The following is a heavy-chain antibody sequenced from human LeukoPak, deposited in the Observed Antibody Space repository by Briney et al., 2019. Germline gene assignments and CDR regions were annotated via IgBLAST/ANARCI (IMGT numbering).Heavy chain of an antibody. D-gene: IGHD6-13*01. Sequence: PGRSLRLSCAASGFTFSSYGMHWVRQAPGKGLEWVAVISYDGSNKYYADSVKGRFTISRDNSKNTLYLQMNSLRAEDTAVYYCAKGGSSWAYWGQGTLVTVSS. CDR1: GFTFSSYG. CDR3: AKGGSSWAY. CDR2: ISYDGSNK. V-gene: IGHV3-30*18. J-gene: IGHJ4*02.